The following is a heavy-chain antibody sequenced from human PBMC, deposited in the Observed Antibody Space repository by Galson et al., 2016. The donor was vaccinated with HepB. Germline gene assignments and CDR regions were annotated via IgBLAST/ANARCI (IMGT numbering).Heavy chain of an antibody. Sequence: SLRLSCAASGFTFSSYSMNWVRQAPGKGLEWVSSISSSSSYIYYADSAKGRFTISRDNAKNSLYLQMNSLRAEDTAVYYCARTAHYYYYYMDVWGKGTTVTVSS. V-gene: IGHV3-21*01. CDR1: GFTFSSYS. J-gene: IGHJ6*03. CDR3: ARTAHYYYYYMDV. CDR2: ISSSSSYI.